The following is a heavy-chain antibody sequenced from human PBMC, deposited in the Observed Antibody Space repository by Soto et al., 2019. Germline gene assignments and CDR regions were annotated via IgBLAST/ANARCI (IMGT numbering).Heavy chain of an antibody. V-gene: IGHV3-33*01. CDR2: IWYDGSNK. CDR3: ARDAKAGAVDI. Sequence: QVQLVESGGGVVQPGRSLRLSCEAAGITFSSYGMHWVRQAPGKGLEWVAVIWYDGSNKYYADSVKGRFTISRNNSKNTLYQQMNSLSAEDTAVYYCARDAKAGAVDILGQGTMVTVSS. D-gene: IGHD6-19*01. J-gene: IGHJ3*02. CDR1: GITFSSYG.